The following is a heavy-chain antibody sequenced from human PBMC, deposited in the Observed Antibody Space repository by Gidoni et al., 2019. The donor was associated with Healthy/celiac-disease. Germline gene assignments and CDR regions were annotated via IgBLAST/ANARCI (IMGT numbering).Heavy chain of an antibody. CDR1: GVTFRSYG. J-gene: IGHJ4*02. D-gene: IGHD6-19*01. CDR2: ISYDGSNK. V-gene: IGHV3-30*18. CDR3: AKDDSSGWYGGLDY. Sequence: QVQLVESWGGVVQPGRSLRLSCAASGVTFRSYGMHWVHQAPGKGLEWVAVISYDGSNKYYADSVKGRFTISRDNSKNTLYLQMNSLRAEDTAVYYCAKDDSSGWYGGLDYWGQGTLVTVSS.